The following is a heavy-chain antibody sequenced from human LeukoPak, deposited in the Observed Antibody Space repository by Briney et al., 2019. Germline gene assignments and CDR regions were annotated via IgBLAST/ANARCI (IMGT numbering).Heavy chain of an antibody. J-gene: IGHJ6*02. CDR3: ARDSSDTYYYDSSGSDYYYYYGMDV. Sequence: GGSLRLSCAASGFTFSSYAMHWVRQAPGKGLEWVAVMSYDGSNKYYADSVKGRFTISRDNSKNTLYLQMNSLRAEDTAVYYCARDSSDTYYYDSSGSDYYYYYGMDVWGQGTTVTVSS. CDR1: GFTFSSYA. CDR2: MSYDGSNK. V-gene: IGHV3-30-3*01. D-gene: IGHD3-22*01.